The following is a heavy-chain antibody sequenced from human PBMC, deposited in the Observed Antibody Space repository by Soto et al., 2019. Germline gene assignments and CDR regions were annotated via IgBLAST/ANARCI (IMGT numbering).Heavy chain of an antibody. CDR2: INPNSGGT. CDR1: GYTFTGYY. D-gene: IGHD4-17*01. V-gene: IGHV1-2*04. CDR3: ARELSRGNGDYSIGY. J-gene: IGHJ4*02. Sequence: ASVKVSCKASGYTFTGYYMHWVRQAPGQGLEWMGWINPNSGGTNYAQKFQGWVTMTRDTSISTAYMELSRLRSDDTAVYYCARELSRGNGDYSIGYWGQGTLVTVSS.